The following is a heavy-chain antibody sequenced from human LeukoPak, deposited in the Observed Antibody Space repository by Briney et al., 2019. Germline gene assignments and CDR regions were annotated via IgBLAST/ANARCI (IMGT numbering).Heavy chain of an antibody. CDR2: IYWDDDK. V-gene: IGHV2-5*02. J-gene: IGHJ5*02. CDR3: AHRYCREPSILPNWFDP. Sequence: SGPTLVKPTQTRTLTYTFSGFSLSTSGVGVGWIRQPPGKALEWLALIYWDDDKRYSPSLKSRLTITKETSKNQVVLTMTTMDPVDTATYYCAHRYCREPSILPNWFDPWGQGTLVTVSS. CDR1: GFSLSTSGVG. D-gene: IGHD1-14*01.